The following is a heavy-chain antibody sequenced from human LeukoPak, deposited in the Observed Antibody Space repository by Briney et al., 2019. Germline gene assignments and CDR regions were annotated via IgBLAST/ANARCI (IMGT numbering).Heavy chain of an antibody. D-gene: IGHD2-15*01. CDR3: AKQLGYCSDGSCYFPY. V-gene: IGHV3-23*01. CDR1: GFTFSSSA. CDR2: ISNNGGYT. J-gene: IGHJ4*02. Sequence: GGSLRLSCAASGFTFSSSAMSWVRQAPGKGLEWVSAISNNGGYTYYADSVQGRFTISRDNSKSSLCLQMNSLRAEDTAVYYCAKQLGYCSDGSCYFPYWGQGTLVTVSS.